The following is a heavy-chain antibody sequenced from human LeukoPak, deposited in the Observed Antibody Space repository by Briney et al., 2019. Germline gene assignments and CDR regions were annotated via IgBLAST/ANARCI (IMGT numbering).Heavy chain of an antibody. CDR3: ARVSLLWGGFDY. D-gene: IGHD3-16*01. CDR1: GFTFSSYS. J-gene: IGHJ4*02. CDR2: ISSGSSTI. V-gene: IGHV3-48*02. Sequence: PGGSLRLSCAASGFTFSSYSMSWVRQAPGKGLEWVSYISSGSSTIYYADSVKGRFTISRGNAKNSLYLQMNSLRDEDTAVYYCARVSLLWGGFDYWGQGTLVTVSS.